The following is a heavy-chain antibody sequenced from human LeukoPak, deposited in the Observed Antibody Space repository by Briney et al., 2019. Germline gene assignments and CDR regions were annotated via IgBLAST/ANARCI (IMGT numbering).Heavy chain of an antibody. D-gene: IGHD3-9*01. CDR2: ISYDGSNK. CDR1: GFTSSSYG. V-gene: IGHV3-30*18. CDR3: AKDGGDPYDILTGEGRLMDY. Sequence: GGSLRLSCAASGFTSSSYGMHWVRQAPGKGLEWVAVISYDGSNKYYADSVKGRFTISRDNSKNTLYLQMNSLRAEDTAVYYCAKDGGDPYDILTGEGRLMDYWGQGTLVTVSS. J-gene: IGHJ4*02.